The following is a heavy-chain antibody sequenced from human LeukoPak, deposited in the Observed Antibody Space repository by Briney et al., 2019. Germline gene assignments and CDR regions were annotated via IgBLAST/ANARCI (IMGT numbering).Heavy chain of an antibody. CDR3: ILDMITFGGVIHFDY. D-gene: IGHD3-16*02. Sequence: GRSLRLSCAASGFTFSSYAMSWVRQAPGKGLEWVSAISGSGGSTYYADSVKGRFTISRDNSKNTLYLQMNSLRAEDTAVYYCILDMITFGGVIHFDYWGQGTLVTVSS. CDR1: GFTFSSYA. V-gene: IGHV3-23*01. J-gene: IGHJ4*02. CDR2: ISGSGGST.